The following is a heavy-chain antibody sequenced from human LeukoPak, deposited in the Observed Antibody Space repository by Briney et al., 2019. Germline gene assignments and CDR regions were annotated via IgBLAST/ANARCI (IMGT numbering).Heavy chain of an antibody. CDR2: IYYSGST. Sequence: SETLSLTCTVSGGSISSSSYYWGWIRQPPGKGLEWIANIYYSGSTYYNPSLKSRVTVSVDTSKNQFSLKLSSVTAADTAVYYCARAVDYYDSSVYFDYWGQGTLVTVSS. V-gene: IGHV4-39*07. J-gene: IGHJ4*02. CDR1: GGSISSSSYY. CDR3: ARAVDYYDSSVYFDY. D-gene: IGHD3-22*01.